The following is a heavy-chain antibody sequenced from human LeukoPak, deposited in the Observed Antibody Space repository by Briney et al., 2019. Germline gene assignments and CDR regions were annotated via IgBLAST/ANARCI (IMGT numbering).Heavy chain of an antibody. D-gene: IGHD3-22*01. V-gene: IGHV3-21*01. CDR1: GFTFSSYS. CDR3: APEEPPYYYDSSGYIRA. J-gene: IGHJ5*02. CDR2: ISSSSSYI. Sequence: KPGGSLRLSCAASGFTFSSYSMNWVRQAPGKGLEWVSSISSSSSYIYYADSVKGRFTISRDNAKNSLYLQMDSLRAEDTAVYYCAPEEPPYYYDSSGYIRAWGQGTLVTVSS.